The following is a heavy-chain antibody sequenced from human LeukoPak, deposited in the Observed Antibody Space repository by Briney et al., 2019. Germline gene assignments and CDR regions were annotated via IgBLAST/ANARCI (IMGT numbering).Heavy chain of an antibody. CDR2: IYSGGST. CDR3: ARDTTDSSGWYAQGY. D-gene: IGHD6-19*01. J-gene: IGHJ4*02. Sequence: PGGSLRLSCAASGFTFSSYAMSWVRQAPGKGLEWVSVIYSGGSTYYADSVKGRFTISRDNSKNTLYLQMSSLRAEDTAVYYCARDTTDSSGWYAQGYWGQGTLVTVSS. CDR1: GFTFSSYA. V-gene: IGHV3-66*01.